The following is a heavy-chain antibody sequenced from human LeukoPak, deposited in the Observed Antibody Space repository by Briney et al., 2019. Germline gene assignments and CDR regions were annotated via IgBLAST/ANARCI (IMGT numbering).Heavy chain of an antibody. V-gene: IGHV1-18*04. D-gene: IGHD6-13*01. Sequence: ASVKVSCKASGYTFTGYYMHWVRQAPGQGLEWMGWISAYNGNTNYAQKLQGRVTMTTDTSTSTAYMELRSLRSDDTAVYYCARGIAAADHFDYWGQGTLVTVSS. CDR1: GYTFTGYY. CDR3: ARGIAAADHFDY. CDR2: ISAYNGNT. J-gene: IGHJ4*02.